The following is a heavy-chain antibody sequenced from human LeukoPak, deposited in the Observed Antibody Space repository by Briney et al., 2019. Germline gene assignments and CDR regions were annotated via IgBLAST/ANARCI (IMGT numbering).Heavy chain of an antibody. J-gene: IGHJ4*02. CDR3: ARVSGYNWNFDY. CDR2: VYTSGST. Sequence: SETLSLTFTLSGGSISSGSYYWSWIRQPAGKGLEAIGRVYTSGSTNYNPSLKSRVTISVDTSKNQFSLKLSSVTAADTAVYYCARVSGYNWNFDYWGQGTLVTVSS. CDR1: GGSISSGSYY. V-gene: IGHV4-61*02. D-gene: IGHD5-24*01.